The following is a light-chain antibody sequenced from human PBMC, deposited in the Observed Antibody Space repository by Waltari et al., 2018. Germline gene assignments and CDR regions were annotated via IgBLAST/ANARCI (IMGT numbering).Light chain of an antibody. V-gene: IGKV1-39*01. J-gene: IGKJ1*01. CDR2: APS. Sequence: DIQLTQSPSSLSASVGDRVSITCRASESIGNRLNWYQQRPGKAPKLLIYAPSTLQSGVPSRFTGSGSGTDFTLTIGSLQPEDFATYYCQQSYTTPRTYKNPRTFGQGTQVEIK. CDR1: ESIGNR. CDR3: QQSYTTPRTYKNPRT.